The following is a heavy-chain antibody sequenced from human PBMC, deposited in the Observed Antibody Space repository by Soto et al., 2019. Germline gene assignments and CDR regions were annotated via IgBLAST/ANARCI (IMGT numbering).Heavy chain of an antibody. Sequence: EVQLVEFGGGLVQPGGSLRLSCAASGFTFSDHYMDWVGQAPGKGPEWVVRIRNKANGYTTEYAASVKGRFTSSIDDSKNSLYLQMDSLKTEDTALYYCARDLDRGIHGDMDVWGRGTTVTVSS. J-gene: IGHJ6*02. CDR3: ARDLDRGIHGDMDV. V-gene: IGHV3-72*01. CDR2: IRNKANGYTT. CDR1: GFTFSDHY. D-gene: IGHD3-22*01.